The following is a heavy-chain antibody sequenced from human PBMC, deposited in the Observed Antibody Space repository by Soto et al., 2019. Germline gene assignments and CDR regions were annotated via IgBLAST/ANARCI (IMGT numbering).Heavy chain of an antibody. V-gene: IGHV3-11*06. CDR2: ISSSSSYT. Sequence: GGSLRLSCAASGFTFSDYYMSWIRQAPGKGLEWVSYISSSSSYTNYADSVKGRFTISRDNAKNSLYLQMNSLRAEDTAVYYCARDYDFWSGFVDYWGQGTLVTVSS. CDR3: ARDYDFWSGFVDY. J-gene: IGHJ4*02. CDR1: GFTFSDYY. D-gene: IGHD3-3*01.